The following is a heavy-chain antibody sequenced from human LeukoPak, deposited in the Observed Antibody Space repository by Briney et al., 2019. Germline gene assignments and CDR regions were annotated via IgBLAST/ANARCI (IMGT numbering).Heavy chain of an antibody. Sequence: SETLSLTCAVYGGPFSGYYWSWIRQPPGKGLEWIGEINHVGSTKYNPSPKSRVTISVDTSRKRFSLGLSSVAAADTAIYYCARPVYGYSGYDSYYYYMDVWGKGTTVTVSS. D-gene: IGHD5-12*01. CDR2: INHVGST. CDR3: ARPVYGYSGYDSYYYYMDV. CDR1: GGPFSGYY. J-gene: IGHJ6*03. V-gene: IGHV4-34*01.